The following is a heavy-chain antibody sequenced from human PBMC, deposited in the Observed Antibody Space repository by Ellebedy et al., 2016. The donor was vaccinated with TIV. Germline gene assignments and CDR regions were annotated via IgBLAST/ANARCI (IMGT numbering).Heavy chain of an antibody. Sequence: GESLKISCAASGFTSSSFWMSWVRQAPGKGLEWVANIKQDGSEKYYVDSVKGRFIISRDNAKNSLYLQMNRLGAEDTAMYYCARDVRWGQGALVTVSS. V-gene: IGHV3-7*03. CDR2: IKQDGSEK. J-gene: IGHJ4*02. CDR1: GFTSSSFW. CDR3: ARDVR.